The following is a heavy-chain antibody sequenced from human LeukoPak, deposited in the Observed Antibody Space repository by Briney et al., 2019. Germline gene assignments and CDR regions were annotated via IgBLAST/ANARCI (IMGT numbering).Heavy chain of an antibody. CDR1: GFTFSSFA. J-gene: IGHJ4*02. CDR3: AKDPYYYDSSGYYFDYFDY. V-gene: IGHV3-23*01. Sequence: GGSLRLSCAASGFTFSSFAVSWVRQAPGKGLEWVSAISGSGGTTYYADSVKGRFTISRDNSKNTLYLQMNSLRAEDTAVYYCAKDPYYYDSSGYYFDYFDYWGQGTLVTVSS. CDR2: ISGSGGTT. D-gene: IGHD3-22*01.